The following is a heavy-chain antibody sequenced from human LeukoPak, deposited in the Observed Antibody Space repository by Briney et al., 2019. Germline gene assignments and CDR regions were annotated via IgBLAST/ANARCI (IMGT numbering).Heavy chain of an antibody. V-gene: IGHV3-23*01. CDR3: AKDERTSVYYGSGSYPAY. Sequence: GGSLRLSCAASGFTFSSYAMSWVRQAPGKGLEWVSAISDSGGSTYYADSVKGRFTISRDNSKNTLYLQMNSLRAEDTAVYYCAKDERTSVYYGSGSYPAYWGQGTLVTVSS. D-gene: IGHD3-10*01. CDR2: ISDSGGST. J-gene: IGHJ4*02. CDR1: GFTFSSYA.